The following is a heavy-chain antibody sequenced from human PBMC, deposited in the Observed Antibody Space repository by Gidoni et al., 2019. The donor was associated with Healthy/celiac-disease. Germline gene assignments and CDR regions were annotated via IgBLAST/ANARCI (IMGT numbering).Heavy chain of an antibody. D-gene: IGHD3-22*01. J-gene: IGHJ5*02. CDR2: ISGSCGST. CDR3: AKSSRGRYDSSA. V-gene: IGHV3-23*01. CDR1: GFTFSSYA. Sequence: EVQLLESGGGLVQPGGFLRLYCAASGFTFSSYAMSWVRQAPGKGLEWVSAISGSCGSTYYADSVKGRFTISRDNSKNTLYLQMNSLRAEDTAVYYCAKSSRGRYDSSAWGQGTLVTVSS.